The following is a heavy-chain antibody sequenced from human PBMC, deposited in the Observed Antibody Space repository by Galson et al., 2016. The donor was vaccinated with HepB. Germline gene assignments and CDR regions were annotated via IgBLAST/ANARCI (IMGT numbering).Heavy chain of an antibody. D-gene: IGHD3-3*01. Sequence: SLRLSCVASGFTFSSYGMHWVRQAPGKGLEWVAIIWYDGSNKYYADSVKGRFTISRDNSKSTLYLQMNSLRVEDTAVYYCVKGEYGQRFLEWLAPFDDWGQGALVTVSS. V-gene: IGHV3-33*06. CDR1: GFTFSSYG. CDR3: VKGEYGQRFLEWLAPFDD. CDR2: IWYDGSNK. J-gene: IGHJ4*02.